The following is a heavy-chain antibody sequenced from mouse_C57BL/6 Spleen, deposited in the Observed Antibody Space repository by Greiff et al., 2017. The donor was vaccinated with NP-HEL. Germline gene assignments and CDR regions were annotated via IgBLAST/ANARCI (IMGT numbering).Heavy chain of an antibody. D-gene: IGHD1-1*01. J-gene: IGHJ3*01. Sequence: DVMLVESGGGLVQPGGSMKLSCVASGFTFSNYWMNWVRQSPEKGLEWVAQISLKSDNYSTHYAVSVKGRFTISRDDSKSSVDLKMNNLRAEDTGIYYCTSNYGSSLAWFAYWGQGTLVTVSA. CDR2: ISLKSDNYST. V-gene: IGHV6-3*01. CDR3: TSNYGSSLAWFAY. CDR1: GFTFSNYW.